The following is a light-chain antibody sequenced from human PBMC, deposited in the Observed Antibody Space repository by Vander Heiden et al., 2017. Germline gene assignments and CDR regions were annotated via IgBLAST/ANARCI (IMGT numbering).Light chain of an antibody. CDR1: TGAVTSGHY. CDR3: LLYYGGAQV. V-gene: IGLV7-43*01. Sequence: QTVVTQEPSLTVSPGRTVTLTCASSTGAVTSGHYPSWFQQKPGQAPRPLIYSTINTHSWTPARFSGSLLGGKAALKLSGVQPEDEAEYYCLLYYGGAQVFGGGTKLTVL. CDR2: STI. J-gene: IGLJ2*01.